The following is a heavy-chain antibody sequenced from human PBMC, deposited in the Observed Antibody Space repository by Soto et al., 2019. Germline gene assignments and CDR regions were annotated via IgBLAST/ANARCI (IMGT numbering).Heavy chain of an antibody. V-gene: IGHV3-11*05. J-gene: IGHJ3*01. CDR2: IGDSYR. CDR1: GIRLSESY. D-gene: IGHD3-16*01. CDR3: ARRRAFGEVEAFDE. Sequence: QVQLVESGGGLVKPGGTLRLSCAGSGIRLSESYINWIRLTPEKGLAWISYIGDSYRHYAASVRGRFTISRDNVQNSVSLEMTHLRVDDKAIYFCARRRAFGEVEAFDERGPGTLVTVSS.